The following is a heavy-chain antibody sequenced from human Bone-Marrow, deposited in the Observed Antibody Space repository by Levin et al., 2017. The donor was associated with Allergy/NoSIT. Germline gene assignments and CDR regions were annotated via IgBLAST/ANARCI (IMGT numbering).Heavy chain of an antibody. V-gene: IGHV2-5*02. Sequence: ESGPTLVKPTQTLTLTCTFSGFSLTTYGVGVGWIRQPPGKALEWLALIYWDDDKRFSPSLKSRLTITKDTTKNHIVLTMTNMDPVDTATYYCAHGAYNDTVGYYYAEYFQYWGQGTLVTVSS. CDR1: GFSLTTYGVG. CDR2: IYWDDDK. CDR3: AHGAYNDTVGYYYAEYFQY. J-gene: IGHJ1*01. D-gene: IGHD3-22*01.